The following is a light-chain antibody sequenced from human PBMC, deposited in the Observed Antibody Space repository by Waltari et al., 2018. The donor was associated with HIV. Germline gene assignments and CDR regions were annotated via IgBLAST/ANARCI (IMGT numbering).Light chain of an antibody. V-gene: IGKV3-20*01. CDR1: QSVSSGF. Sequence: EIVLTQSPGPLSLSPGESATISCRASQSVSSGFLAWYQQNPGKAPRLLIYGASSRATGIPDRFSGSGSGTDFTLTISRLEPEDFAVYYCQQYGSSPWTFGQGTRVEIK. CDR3: QQYGSSPWT. CDR2: GAS. J-gene: IGKJ1*01.